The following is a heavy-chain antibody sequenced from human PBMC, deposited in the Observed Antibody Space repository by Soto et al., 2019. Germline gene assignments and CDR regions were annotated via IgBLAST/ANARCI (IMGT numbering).Heavy chain of an antibody. CDR3: VRGVDCSGGNFSSADY. CDR2: INPTSGDT. Sequence: QVQLVQSGAEVKKPGASVKVSCKASGYTFTKYYIHWVRQAPGQGLEWMGWINPTSGDTNYAQKFQGGVTRTRDTSISTAYMDLSSLTSDDTAVYYCVRGVDCSGGNFSSADYWGQGTLITVSS. CDR1: GYTFTKYY. J-gene: IGHJ4*02. D-gene: IGHD2-15*01. V-gene: IGHV1-2*02.